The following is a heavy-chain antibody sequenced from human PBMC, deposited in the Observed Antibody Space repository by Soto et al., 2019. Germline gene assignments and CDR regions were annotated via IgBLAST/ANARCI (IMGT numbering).Heavy chain of an antibody. D-gene: IGHD6-19*01. V-gene: IGHV4-38-2*01. Sequence: TSETLSLTCAVSGYSLTRGYYCGWIRQPPGKGLEWIGSIYHSGDTYYNPSLKSLVTISVDTSKNHFSLKVTSVTAADTAVYYCARARLVVAGTIVDYWGQGTLVTVSS. CDR3: ARARLVVAGTIVDY. CDR2: IYHSGDT. J-gene: IGHJ4*02. CDR1: GYSLTRGYY.